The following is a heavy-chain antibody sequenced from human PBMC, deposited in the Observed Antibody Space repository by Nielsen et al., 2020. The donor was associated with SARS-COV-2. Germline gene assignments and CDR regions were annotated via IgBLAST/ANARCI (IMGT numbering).Heavy chain of an antibody. CDR1: GYSISSGYY. CDR2: IYHSGST. D-gene: IGHD3-10*01. V-gene: IGHV4-38-2*02. Sequence: SETLSLTCTVSGYSISSGYYWGWIRQPPGKGLEWIGSIYHSGSTYYNPSLKSRVTISVDTSKNQFSLKLSSVTAADTAVYYCARGRGYYGSGSYYTVWGQGTTVTVSS. CDR3: ARGRGYYGSGSYYTV. J-gene: IGHJ6*02.